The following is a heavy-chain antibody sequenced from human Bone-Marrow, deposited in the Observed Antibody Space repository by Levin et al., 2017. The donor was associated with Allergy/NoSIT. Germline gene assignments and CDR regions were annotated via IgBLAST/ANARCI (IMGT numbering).Heavy chain of an antibody. D-gene: IGHD3-3*01. CDR2: INAGNGDV. CDR1: GYTFTSYA. CDR3: SRGEITLFGSRLKEAFDL. V-gene: IGHV1-3*01. Sequence: GESLKISCKASGYTFTSYAIHWARQAPGQRLEWMGWINAGNGDVKYSQNFQGRVTITRDTSASTVFVELSSLRSEDTAVYFCSRGEITLFGSRLKEAFDLWGRGTMLIVSS. J-gene: IGHJ3*01.